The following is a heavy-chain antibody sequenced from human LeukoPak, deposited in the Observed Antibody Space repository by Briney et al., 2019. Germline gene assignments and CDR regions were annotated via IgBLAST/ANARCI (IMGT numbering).Heavy chain of an antibody. J-gene: IGHJ4*02. V-gene: IGHV3-23*01. D-gene: IGHD3-10*01. CDR2: ISGSGGST. CDR1: GFTVSSNY. CDR3: AKVYWFGELPKTFDY. Sequence: GGSLRLSCAASGFTVSSNYMSWVRQAPGKGLEWVSAISGSGGSTYYADSVKGRFTISRDNSKSTLYLQMNSLRAEDTAVYYCAKVYWFGELPKTFDYWGQGTLVTVSS.